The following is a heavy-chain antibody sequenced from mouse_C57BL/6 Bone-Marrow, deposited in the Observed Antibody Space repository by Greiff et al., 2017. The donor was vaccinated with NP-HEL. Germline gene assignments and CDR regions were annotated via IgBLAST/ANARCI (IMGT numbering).Heavy chain of an antibody. CDR3: ASWAYYSNYCGYCDV. D-gene: IGHD2-5*01. V-gene: IGHV1-42*01. CDR1: GYSFTGYY. J-gene: IGHJ1*03. Sequence: VQLKQSGPELVKPGASVKLSCKASGYSFTGYYMNWVKQSPEQSLEWIGEINPSTGGTTYNQKFKAKATLTVDKSSSTAYMQLKSLPSADSAVFYCASWAYYSNYCGYCDVWGTGTTVTVSS. CDR2: INPSTGGT.